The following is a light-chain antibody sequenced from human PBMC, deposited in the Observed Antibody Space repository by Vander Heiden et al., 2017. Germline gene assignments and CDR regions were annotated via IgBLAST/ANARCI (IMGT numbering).Light chain of an antibody. CDR1: QSISSSY. CDR2: GTS. Sequence: EIALTQSPGTLSLSPGDRATLFCRASQSISSSYLAWYQQKPPQAPRLLIYGTSIRASGLPDRFSGSGSGTDFTLTISRLEPEDFAVYYCQQYGDSLFTFGQGTKLEIK. CDR3: QQYGDSLFT. V-gene: IGKV3-20*01. J-gene: IGKJ2*01.